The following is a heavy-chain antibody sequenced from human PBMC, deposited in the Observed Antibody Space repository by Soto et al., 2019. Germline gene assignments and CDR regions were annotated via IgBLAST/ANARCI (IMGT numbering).Heavy chain of an antibody. CDR1: GGSFSGYY. J-gene: IGHJ4*02. V-gene: IGHV4-34*01. D-gene: IGHD4-4*01. CDR2: INHSGST. CDR3: ASHSTWTTTVTTKPFDY. Sequence: QVQLQQWGAGLLKPSETLSLTCAVYGGSFSGYYWSWIRQPPGKGLEWIGEINHSGSTNYNPSLKSRVTISVDTSKNQFSLKLSSVTAADTAVYYCASHSTWTTTVTTKPFDYWGQGTLVTVSS.